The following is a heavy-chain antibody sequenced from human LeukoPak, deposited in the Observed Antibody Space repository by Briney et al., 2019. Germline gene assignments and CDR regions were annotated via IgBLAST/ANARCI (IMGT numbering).Heavy chain of an antibody. Sequence: PGGSLRLSCAASGFTFSNYAMSWVRQAPGKGLEWVSAISGSGGRTYYADSVKGRFTISRDNSNSKNTLYLQMNSLRAEDTAVYYCASSGQYYYDSSGYYSLDYWGQGTLVTVSS. CDR2: ISGSGGRT. CDR1: GFTFSNYA. CDR3: ASSGQYYYDSSGYYSLDY. J-gene: IGHJ4*02. V-gene: IGHV3-23*01. D-gene: IGHD3-22*01.